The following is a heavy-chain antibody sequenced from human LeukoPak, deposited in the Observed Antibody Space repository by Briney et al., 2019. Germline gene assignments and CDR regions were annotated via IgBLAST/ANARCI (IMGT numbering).Heavy chain of an antibody. CDR2: INPNSGGA. CDR1: GYTFTGYY. Sequence: GASVKVSCKASGYTFTGYYMHWVRQAAGQGLEWIGWINPNSGGANYARKFQGRVTMTRDTSISTAYMELSRLRSDDTAVYYCARDLCRNPSTVRGVIITCAFDIWGQGTMVTVSS. V-gene: IGHV1-2*02. CDR3: ARDLCRNPSTVRGVIITCAFDI. J-gene: IGHJ3*02. D-gene: IGHD3-10*01.